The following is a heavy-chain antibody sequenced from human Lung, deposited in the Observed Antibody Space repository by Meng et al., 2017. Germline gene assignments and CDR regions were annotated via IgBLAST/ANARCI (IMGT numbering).Heavy chain of an antibody. Sequence: QVQLGQAGTELKKPGASVKMSCKDSGYTFTTYAMNWVRQAPGQGLEWMGWINTDTRNPTYVQGFTGRFVFSLDTSVSTAYLQISSLMAEDTAIYYCARGDLGMSGYYYTVHWGQGTLVTVSS. CDR2: INTDTRNP. V-gene: IGHV7-4-1*02. CDR3: ARGDLGMSGYYYTVH. J-gene: IGHJ4*02. D-gene: IGHD3-22*01. CDR1: GYTFTTYA.